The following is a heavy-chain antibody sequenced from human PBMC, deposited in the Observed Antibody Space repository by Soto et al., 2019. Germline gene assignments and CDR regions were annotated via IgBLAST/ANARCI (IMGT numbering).Heavy chain of an antibody. CDR1: GYTFTSYA. CDR3: ARGVGATSSYFQH. CDR2: INAGNGNT. J-gene: IGHJ1*01. V-gene: IGHV1-3*01. Sequence: QVQLVQSGAEVKKPGASVKVSCKASGYTFTSYAMHWVRQAPGQRLEWMGWINAGNGNTKYSQKFQGRVTITRDTSESTAYMELSSLRSEDTAVYYCARGVGATSSYFQHWGQGTLVTVSS. D-gene: IGHD1-26*01.